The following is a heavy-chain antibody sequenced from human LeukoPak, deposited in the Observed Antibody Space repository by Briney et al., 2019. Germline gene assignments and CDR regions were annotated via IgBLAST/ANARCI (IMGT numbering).Heavy chain of an antibody. D-gene: IGHD3-22*01. Sequence: ASVKVSCKASGYTFTSYGISWVRQAPGQGLEWMGWISAYNGNTNYAQKLQGRVTMTTDTSTSTAYMELRSLRSDDTAVYYCARDPRILDSSGYYYFDYWGQGTLVTVSS. CDR3: ARDPRILDSSGYYYFDY. CDR2: ISAYNGNT. CDR1: GYTFTSYG. V-gene: IGHV1-18*01. J-gene: IGHJ4*02.